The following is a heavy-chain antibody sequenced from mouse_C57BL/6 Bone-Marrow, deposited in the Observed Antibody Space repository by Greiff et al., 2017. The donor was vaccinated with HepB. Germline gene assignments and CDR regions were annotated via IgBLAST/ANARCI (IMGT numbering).Heavy chain of an antibody. J-gene: IGHJ3*01. D-gene: IGHD2-4*01. V-gene: IGHV1-26*01. CDR2: INPNNGGT. CDR1: GYTFTDYY. Sequence: EVQLQHSGPELVKPGASVKLSCKASGYTFTDYYMNWVKQSRGKSLEWIGNINPNNGGTSYNQNFTGKATLTVDKSSSTAYMERRSLTAEDSAVYYCARSYDDDTAWLAYGGQGTLGTVSA. CDR3: ARSYDDDTAWLAY.